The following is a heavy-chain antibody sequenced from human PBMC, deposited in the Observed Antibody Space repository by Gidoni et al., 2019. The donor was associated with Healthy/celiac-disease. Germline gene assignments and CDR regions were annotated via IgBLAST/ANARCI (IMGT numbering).Heavy chain of an antibody. CDR2: ISAYNGNT. V-gene: IGHV1-18*01. CDR3: ARDEGCSSTSCYTRSWFDP. Sequence: QVQLVQSGAEVKKPGASVKVSCKASGYTFTSYGISWVRQAPGQGLEWMGWISAYNGNTNYAQKLQGRVTMTTDTSTSTAYMELRSLRSDDTAVYYCARDEGCSSTSCYTRSWFDPWGQGTLVTVSS. D-gene: IGHD2-2*02. J-gene: IGHJ5*02. CDR1: GYTFTSYG.